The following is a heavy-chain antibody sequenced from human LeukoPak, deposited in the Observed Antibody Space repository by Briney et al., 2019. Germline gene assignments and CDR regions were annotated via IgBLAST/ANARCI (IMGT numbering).Heavy chain of an antibody. D-gene: IGHD3-10*01. J-gene: IGHJ5*02. CDR3: AKDRYGSTNWFDP. CDR1: GFTFSSYA. CDR2: ISGSGGST. Sequence: GGSLRLSCAASGFTFSSYAMSWVRQAPGKGLEWVSAISGSGGSTYYADSVKGRFTISRENSKHTLYLQMNSLRAEDTAVYYCAKDRYGSTNWFDPWGQGTLVTVSS. V-gene: IGHV3-23*01.